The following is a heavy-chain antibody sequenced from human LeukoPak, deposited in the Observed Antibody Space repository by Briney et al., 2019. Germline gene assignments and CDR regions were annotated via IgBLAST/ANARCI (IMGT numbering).Heavy chain of an antibody. CDR3: VRLEIAAVGGYFNY. V-gene: IGHV4-4*02. CDR2: IYYSGST. D-gene: IGHD2-21*01. J-gene: IGHJ4*02. CDR1: RLILSIAC. Sequence: GSLRLSCAFSRLILSIACMRGGRHPPGRGREWVGEIYYSGSTRYNPPLKSRVTISVDKTRNRFSLLVTSVTAADTAGYYCVRLEIAAVGGYFNYWGQGALVTVSS.